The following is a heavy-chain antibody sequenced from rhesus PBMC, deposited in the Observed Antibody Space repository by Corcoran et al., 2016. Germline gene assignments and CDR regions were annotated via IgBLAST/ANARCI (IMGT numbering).Heavy chain of an antibody. CDR1: GSTFSDYY. CDR3: ARANWGPDY. V-gene: IGHV3-178*01. Sequence: EVQLVESGGGLAKPGGSLRLPCAAPGSTFSDYYMDWVRQAPGKGLEWVSRISNGGESTWYADSVKGRFTISGESAKNTLYLQMSSLTTEDTAVYYCARANWGPDYWGQGVLVTVSS. D-gene: IGHD7-45*01. CDR2: ISNGGEST. J-gene: IGHJ4*01.